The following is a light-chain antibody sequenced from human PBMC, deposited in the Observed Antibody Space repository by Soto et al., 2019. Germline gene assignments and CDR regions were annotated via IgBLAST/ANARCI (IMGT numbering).Light chain of an antibody. CDR1: QAVNTR. Sequence: EIVLTQSPATLSSFPGDRVTLSCRASQAVNTRLAWYQHKPGQAPRLLIYLASNRADGVPARFSGSGSGTDFTLTISDVEPEDFAVYYCHQRQSWPRTFGQGTTVDIK. J-gene: IGKJ1*01. V-gene: IGKV3-11*01. CDR3: HQRQSWPRT. CDR2: LAS.